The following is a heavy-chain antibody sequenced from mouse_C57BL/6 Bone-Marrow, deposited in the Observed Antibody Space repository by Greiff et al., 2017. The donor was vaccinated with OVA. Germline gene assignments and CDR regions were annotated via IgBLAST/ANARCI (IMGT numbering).Heavy chain of an antibody. Sequence: VQLQQSGAELARPGASVKMSCKASGYTFTSSTMHWVKQRPGQGLEWIGYINPSSGYTKYNQKFKDKATLTADKSSSTAYMQLSSLTSEDSAVYYCARSTYYAMDYWGQGTSVTVSS. D-gene: IGHD2-1*01. J-gene: IGHJ4*01. CDR3: ARSTYYAMDY. CDR1: GYTFTSST. V-gene: IGHV1-4*01. CDR2: INPSSGYT.